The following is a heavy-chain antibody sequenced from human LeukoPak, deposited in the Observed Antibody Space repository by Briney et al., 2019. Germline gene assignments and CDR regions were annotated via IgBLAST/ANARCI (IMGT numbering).Heavy chain of an antibody. J-gene: IGHJ4*02. Sequence: GGSLRLSCEPPEFTFSNAWMSWAGQPPGKGREGVGRFKRKTDGGTTDYAAPVKGRFTISRDDSKNTLYLQMNSLKTEDTAVYYCTTTYYYDSSGYYYGDYWGQGTLVTVSS. D-gene: IGHD3-22*01. CDR1: EFTFSNAW. CDR3: TTTYYYDSSGYYYGDY. CDR2: FKRKTDGGTT. V-gene: IGHV3-15*01.